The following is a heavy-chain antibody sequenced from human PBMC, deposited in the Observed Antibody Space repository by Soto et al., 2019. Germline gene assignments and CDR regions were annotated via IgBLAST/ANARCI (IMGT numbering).Heavy chain of an antibody. D-gene: IGHD4-17*01. CDR2: ISGSGGST. V-gene: IGHV3-23*01. Sequence: EVQLLESGGGLVQPGGSLRLSCAASGFTFSSYAMSWVRQAPGKGLEWVSAISGSGGSTYYADSVKGRFTISRDNSKNTLYLQMNSLRAEDTAVYYCVKDWGEATVVTTDYWGQGTLVTVSS. CDR3: VKDWGEATVVTTDY. J-gene: IGHJ4*02. CDR1: GFTFSSYA.